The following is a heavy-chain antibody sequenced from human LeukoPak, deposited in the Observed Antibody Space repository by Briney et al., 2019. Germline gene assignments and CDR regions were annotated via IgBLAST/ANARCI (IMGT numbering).Heavy chain of an antibody. Sequence: SETLSLTCTVSGGSINNYYWIWIRQPPGKGLEWIGYIYYGGATNYNPSLKSRVTISADTSKNQLSLKLSSVTAADTAVYYCARDKTLEVGTPSMVRAFDIWGQGTMVTVSS. V-gene: IGHV4-59*12. CDR1: GGSINNYY. J-gene: IGHJ3*02. D-gene: IGHD4/OR15-4a*01. CDR3: ARDKTLEVGTPSMVRAFDI. CDR2: IYYGGAT.